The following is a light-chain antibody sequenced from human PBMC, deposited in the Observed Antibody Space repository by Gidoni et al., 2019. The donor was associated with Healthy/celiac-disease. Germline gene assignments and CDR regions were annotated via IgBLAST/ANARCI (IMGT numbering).Light chain of an antibody. CDR1: KLGDKY. CDR2: QDS. V-gene: IGLV3-1*01. Sequence: YELTQPPSVSVSPGQTASITCSGDKLGDKYACWYQQKPGQSPVLVIYQDSKRPSGTPERFSGSNSGNTATLTISGTQAMDEADYYCQAWDSSSVVFGGGTKLTVL. J-gene: IGLJ2*01. CDR3: QAWDSSSVV.